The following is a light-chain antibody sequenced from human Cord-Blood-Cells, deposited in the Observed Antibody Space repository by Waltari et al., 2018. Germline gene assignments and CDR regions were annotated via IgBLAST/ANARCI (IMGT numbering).Light chain of an antibody. CDR3: CSYAGSYTYV. CDR1: SSDVGGSNS. CDR2: DVS. V-gene: IGLV2-11*01. Sequence: QSALTQPRSVSGSPGQSVTISCTGTSSDVGGSNSVSWYQQHPGKAPKLMIYDVSNRPSGVPDRFSGSKSGNTASLTISGLQAEDEADYYCCSYAGSYTYVFGTGTKVTVL. J-gene: IGLJ1*01.